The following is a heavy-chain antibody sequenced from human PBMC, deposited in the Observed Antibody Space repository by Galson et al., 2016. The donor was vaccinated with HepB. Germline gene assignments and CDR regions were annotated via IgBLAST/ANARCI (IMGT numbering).Heavy chain of an antibody. CDR3: AKDANFWSGYPEDAFDM. V-gene: IGHV3-23*01. J-gene: IGHJ3*02. Sequence: SLRLSCAASGFAFTFYAMNWVRQTPGKGLEWVASITASGTTTHYANSGEGRFTVSRDSSKKMLFLQMNSLRVEDTAVYYCAKDANFWSGYPEDAFDMWGQGTMVTVSS. CDR2: ITASGTTT. D-gene: IGHD3-3*01. CDR1: GFAFTFYA.